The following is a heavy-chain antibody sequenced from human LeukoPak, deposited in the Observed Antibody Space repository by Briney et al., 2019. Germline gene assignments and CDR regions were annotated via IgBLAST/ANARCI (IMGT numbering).Heavy chain of an antibody. CDR1: GYTFTSYY. V-gene: IGHV1-46*01. J-gene: IGHJ4*02. CDR3: VRGNGDYYDSSGYEGYYFDY. D-gene: IGHD3-22*01. CDR2: INPSGGST. Sequence: ASVKVSCKASGYTFTSYYMHWVRQAPGQGLEWMGIINPSGGSTSYAQKFQGRVTMTRDTSTSTVYMELSSLRSEDTAVYYCVRGNGDYYDSSGYEGYYFDYWGQGTLVTVSS.